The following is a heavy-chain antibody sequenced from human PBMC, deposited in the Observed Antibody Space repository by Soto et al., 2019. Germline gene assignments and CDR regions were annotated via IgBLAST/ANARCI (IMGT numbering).Heavy chain of an antibody. CDR3: ARLVTMVRGVIIEAVSYHYGMDV. D-gene: IGHD3-10*01. CDR1: GGSISSGDYY. CDR2: IYYSGST. V-gene: IGHV4-30-4*01. Sequence: SETLSLTCTVSGGSISSGDYYWSWIRQPPGKGLEWIGYIYYSGSTYYNPSLKSRVTISVDTSKNQFSLKLSSVTAADTAVYYCARLVTMVRGVIIEAVSYHYGMDVWGQGTTVTVSS. J-gene: IGHJ6*02.